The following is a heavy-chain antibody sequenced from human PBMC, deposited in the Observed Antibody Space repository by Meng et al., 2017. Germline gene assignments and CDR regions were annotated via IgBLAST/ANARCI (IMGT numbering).Heavy chain of an antibody. V-gene: IGHV3-11*01. CDR1: GFTFSDYY. D-gene: IGHD6-13*01. J-gene: IGHJ4*02. Sequence: QVQLVECGGGMVKHGGSLILGCAASGFTFSDYYMSWIRQAPGKGLEWVSYITSSASTIHYADSVKGRFTISRDNAKNSLYLQMNSLRAEDTAVYYCARVMGSYSSDYWGPGTLVTVSS. CDR3: ARVMGSYSSDY. CDR2: ITSSASTI.